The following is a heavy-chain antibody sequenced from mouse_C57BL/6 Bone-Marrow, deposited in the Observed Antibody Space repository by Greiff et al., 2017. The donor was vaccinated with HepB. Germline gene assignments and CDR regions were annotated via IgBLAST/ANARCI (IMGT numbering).Heavy chain of an antibody. CDR2: IYPGDGDT. CDR1: GYAFSSYW. V-gene: IGHV1-80*01. J-gene: IGHJ2*01. Sequence: VQLQQSGAELVKPGASVKISCKASGYAFSSYWMNWVKQRPGQGLEWIGQIYPGDGDTNYNGKFKGKATLTADKSSSTAYMQRSSLTSEDSAVYCCARENYYGYFDYWGQGTTLTVSS. D-gene: IGHD1-1*01. CDR3: ARENYYGYFDY.